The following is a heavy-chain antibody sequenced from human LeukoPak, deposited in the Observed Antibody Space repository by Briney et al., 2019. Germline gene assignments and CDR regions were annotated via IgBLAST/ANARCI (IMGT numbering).Heavy chain of an antibody. V-gene: IGHV5-51*01. Sequence: GESLKISCKGSGYSFTSYWIGWVRQMPGKGLEWMGIIYPGDSDIRYSPSFQGQVTISADKSISTAYLQWSSLKASDTAIYYCVRADTPLRYLIWGQGTMVTVSS. CDR3: VRADTPLRYLI. CDR2: IYPGDSDI. CDR1: GYSFTSYW. D-gene: IGHD2-15*01. J-gene: IGHJ3*02.